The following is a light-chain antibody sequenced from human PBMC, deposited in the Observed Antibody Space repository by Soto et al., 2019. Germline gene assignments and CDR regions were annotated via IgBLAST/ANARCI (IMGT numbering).Light chain of an antibody. V-gene: IGLV2-14*01. J-gene: IGLJ1*01. CDR2: EVS. CDR1: SSDISIYNY. CDR3: SSYASRSTRYV. Sequence: QSVLTQPASVSGSPGQSITISCTGTSSDISIYNYVSWYQQHPGKAPKLIIYEVSNRPSGISNRFSGAKSGNTASLIISGLQVEDEADYYCSSYASRSTRYVFGTGTKGTVL.